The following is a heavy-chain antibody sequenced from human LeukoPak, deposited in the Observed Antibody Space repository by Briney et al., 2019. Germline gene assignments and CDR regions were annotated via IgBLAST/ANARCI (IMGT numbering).Heavy chain of an antibody. CDR1: GFTFSDHY. Sequence: KPGGSLRLSCAASGFTFSDHYMGWIRQVPGKGLEWVSYISTSGTYTNYADSVKGRFTISRGNAKNSLYLQMNSLRAEDTAVYYCARGHYGLDVWGQGTTVTVSS. CDR2: ISTSGTYT. CDR3: ARGHYGLDV. J-gene: IGHJ6*02. V-gene: IGHV3-11*03.